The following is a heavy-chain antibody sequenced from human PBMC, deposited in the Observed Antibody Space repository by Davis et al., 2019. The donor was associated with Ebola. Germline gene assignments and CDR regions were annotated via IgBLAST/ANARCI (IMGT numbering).Heavy chain of an antibody. D-gene: IGHD1-26*01. J-gene: IGHJ6*02. CDR3: AKDETVRQWELLPDYYYYYGMDV. V-gene: IGHV3-23*01. CDR1: GFTFSSYA. Sequence: GESLKISCAASGFTFSSYAMSWVRQAPGKGLEWVSAISGSGGSTYYADSVKGRFTISRDNSKNTLYLQMNSLRAEDTAVYYCAKDETVRQWELLPDYYYYYGMDVWGQGTTVTVSS. CDR2: ISGSGGST.